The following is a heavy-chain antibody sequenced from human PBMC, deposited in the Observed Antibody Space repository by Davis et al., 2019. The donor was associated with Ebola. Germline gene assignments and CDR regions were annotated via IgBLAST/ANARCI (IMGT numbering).Heavy chain of an antibody. Sequence: GESLNISCAASGFSFSSYWMSWVRQAPGKGLEWVANIKQDGSEKYYVDSVEGRFTISRDNAKNSLYLQMNSLRAEDTAVYYCARGPSTGNSFSYWGQGTLVTVSS. CDR1: GFSFSSYW. CDR3: ARGPSTGNSFSY. V-gene: IGHV3-7*01. D-gene: IGHD6-13*01. J-gene: IGHJ4*02. CDR2: IKQDGSEK.